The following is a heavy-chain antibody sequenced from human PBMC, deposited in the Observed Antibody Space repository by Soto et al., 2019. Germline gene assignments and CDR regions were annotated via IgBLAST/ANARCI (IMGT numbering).Heavy chain of an antibody. CDR2: IYYSGST. CDR3: ARLNRAVARPDY. CDR1: GGSISSSSYY. J-gene: IGHJ4*02. Sequence: SETLSLTCTVSGGSISSSSYYWSWIRQPPGKGLEWIGYIYYSGSTNYNPSLKSRVTISVDTSKNQFSLKLSSVTAADTAVYYCARLNRAVARPDYWGQGTLVTVSS. V-gene: IGHV4-61*05. D-gene: IGHD6-19*01.